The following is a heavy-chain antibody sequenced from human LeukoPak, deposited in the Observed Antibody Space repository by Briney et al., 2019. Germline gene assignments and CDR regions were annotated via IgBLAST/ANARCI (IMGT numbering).Heavy chain of an antibody. V-gene: IGHV1-18*01. CDR2: ISAYNGNT. Sequence: ASVKVSFKASGYTFTSYGISWVRQAPGQGLEWMGWISAYNGNTNYAQKLQGRVTMTTDTSTSTAYMELRSLRSDDTAVYYCARDQAVAGYYYGMDVWGQGTTVTVSS. CDR3: ARDQAVAGYYYGMDV. CDR1: GYTFTSYG. D-gene: IGHD6-19*01. J-gene: IGHJ6*02.